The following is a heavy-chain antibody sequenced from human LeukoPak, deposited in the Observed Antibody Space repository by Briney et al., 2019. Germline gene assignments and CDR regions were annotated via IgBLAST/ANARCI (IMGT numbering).Heavy chain of an antibody. Sequence: SGGSLRLSCAASGFTFSSYSMNWVRQAPGKGLEWVSSISSSSPYIYYADSVKGRFTISRDNAKNSLYLQMNSLRAEDTAVYYCARDSKGAGDDPTYWYFDLWGRGTLVTVSS. J-gene: IGHJ2*01. CDR3: ARDSKGAGDDPTYWYFDL. CDR2: ISSSSPYI. D-gene: IGHD3-10*01. CDR1: GFTFSSYS. V-gene: IGHV3-21*01.